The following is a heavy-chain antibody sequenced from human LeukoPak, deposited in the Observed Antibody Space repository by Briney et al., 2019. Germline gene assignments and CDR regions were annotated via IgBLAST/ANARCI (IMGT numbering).Heavy chain of an antibody. D-gene: IGHD3-10*01. CDR3: ARARITMVRGVIIDY. CDR1: GGPFSGYY. Sequence: SETLSLTCAVYGGPFSGYYWSWIRQPPGKGLEWIGEINHSGSTNYNPSLKSRVTISVDTSKNQFSLKLSSVTAADTAVYYCARARITMVRGVIIDYWGQGTLVTVSS. V-gene: IGHV4-34*01. J-gene: IGHJ4*02. CDR2: INHSGST.